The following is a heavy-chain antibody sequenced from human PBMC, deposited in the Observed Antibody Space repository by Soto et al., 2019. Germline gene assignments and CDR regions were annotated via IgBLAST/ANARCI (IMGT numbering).Heavy chain of an antibody. CDR2: IYYSGTT. CDR3: ARREIQGPIDY. Sequence: QVQLQESGPGLVKPSDTLALTCAVSGYSISSSNWWRWIRQPPGKGLEWIGYIYYSGTTYYNPSLKSRFTMSVDTSKNQFSLKLTSVTDVDTAVYYCARREIQGPIDYWGQGTLVTVSS. J-gene: IGHJ4*02. CDR1: GYSISSSNW. D-gene: IGHD1-26*01. V-gene: IGHV4-28*01.